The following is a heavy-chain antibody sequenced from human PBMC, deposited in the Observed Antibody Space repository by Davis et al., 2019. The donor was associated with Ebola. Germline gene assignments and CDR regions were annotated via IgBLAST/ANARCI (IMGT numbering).Heavy chain of an antibody. V-gene: IGHV1-2*02. CDR1: GDTFTGYY. D-gene: IGHD6-13*01. CDR3: ARSGRGLAAFGTDWFDP. J-gene: IGHJ5*02. CDR2: INPNSGGT. Sequence: ASVKVSCKASGDTFTGYYMHWVRQAPGQGLEWMGWINPNSGGTDYAQKFQGRVTMTRDTSINTAYMELSRLRSDDTAVYYCARSGRGLAAFGTDWFDPWGQGTLVTVSS.